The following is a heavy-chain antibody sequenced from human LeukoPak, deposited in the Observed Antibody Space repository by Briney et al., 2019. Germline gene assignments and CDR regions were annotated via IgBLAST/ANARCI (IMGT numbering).Heavy chain of an antibody. Sequence: SVKVSCKASGGTFSSYAISWVRQAPGQGLEWMGRIIPIFGIANYAQKFQGRVTITADKSTSTAYMELSSLRSEDTAVYYCARDRRGFFDYWGQGTLVTVSS. V-gene: IGHV1-69*04. J-gene: IGHJ4*02. CDR1: GGTFSSYA. CDR3: ARDRRGFFDY. CDR2: IIPIFGIA.